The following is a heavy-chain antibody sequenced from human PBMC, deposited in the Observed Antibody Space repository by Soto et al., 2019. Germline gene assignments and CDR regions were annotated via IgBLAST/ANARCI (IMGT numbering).Heavy chain of an antibody. V-gene: IGHV3-23*01. D-gene: IGHD3-10*01. Sequence: GGSLRLSCAASGFTFSSYAMSWVRQAPGKGLEWVSAISGSGGSTYYADSVKGRFTISRDNSKNTLYLQMNSLRAEDTAVYYCAKDRGSMVRGAYNWFDPCGQGTLVTVSS. CDR3: AKDRGSMVRGAYNWFDP. CDR1: GFTFSSYA. J-gene: IGHJ5*02. CDR2: ISGSGGST.